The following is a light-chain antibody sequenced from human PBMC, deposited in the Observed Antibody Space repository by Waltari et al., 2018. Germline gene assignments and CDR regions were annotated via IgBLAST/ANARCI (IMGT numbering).Light chain of an antibody. V-gene: IGKV3-11*01. Sequence: EFVLTHSPATLPFPQGEEAPLSCRASQSVSSYLAWYQQKPGQAPRLLIYDASNRATGIPARFSGSGSGTDFTLTISSLEPEDFAVYYCQQRSNWPLTFGGGTKVEIK. CDR1: QSVSSY. J-gene: IGKJ4*01. CDR3: QQRSNWPLT. CDR2: DAS.